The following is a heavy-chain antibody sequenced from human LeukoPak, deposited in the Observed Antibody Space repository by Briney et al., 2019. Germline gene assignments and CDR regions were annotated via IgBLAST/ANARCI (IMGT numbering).Heavy chain of an antibody. J-gene: IGHJ4*02. CDR1: GFTFSNYA. CDR2: ISGTGGST. D-gene: IGHD1-1*01. CDR3: AKVRTGHYFDY. V-gene: IGHV3-23*01. Sequence: PGGSLRLSCAASGFTFSNYAMSWVRQAPGKGLEWVSSISGTGGSTYYADSVKGRFTISRDNSNNTLFLQMNSLRAKDTAVYYCAKVRTGHYFDYWGQGTLVTVSS.